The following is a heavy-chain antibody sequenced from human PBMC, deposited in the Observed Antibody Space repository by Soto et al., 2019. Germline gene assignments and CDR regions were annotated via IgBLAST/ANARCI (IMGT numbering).Heavy chain of an antibody. CDR3: ARGNYSGSNPSDFDY. D-gene: IGHD1-26*01. Sequence: QLQLVQSGAEVREPGSSVKVSCKASGGTFSSYTVIWVRQAPGKGLEWTGGITPTLNIAKYTEKIQGRVTITADTSTSTANMHLSSLRSDDTAVYFCARGNYSGSNPSDFDYWGQGTQVAVSS. J-gene: IGHJ4*02. CDR1: GGTFSSYT. V-gene: IGHV1-69*17. CDR2: ITPTLNIA.